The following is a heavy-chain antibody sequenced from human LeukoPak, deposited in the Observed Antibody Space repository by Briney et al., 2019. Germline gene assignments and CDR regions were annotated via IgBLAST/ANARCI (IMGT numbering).Heavy chain of an antibody. D-gene: IGHD2-2*01. J-gene: IGHJ4*02. CDR3: AKAHCSSTSCYFFPH. Sequence: PGGSLRLSCAASGFTFDDYAMHWVRQAPGKGLEWVSGISWNSGGIGYADSVKGRFTISRDNAKNSLYLQMNSLRAEDTALYYCAKAHCSSTSCYFFPHWGQGTLVTVSS. V-gene: IGHV3-9*01. CDR2: ISWNSGGI. CDR1: GFTFDDYA.